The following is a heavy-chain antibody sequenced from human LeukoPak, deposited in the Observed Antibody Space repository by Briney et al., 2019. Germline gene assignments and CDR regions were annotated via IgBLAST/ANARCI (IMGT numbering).Heavy chain of an antibody. CDR1: GGSFSGYY. V-gene: IGHV4-34*01. CDR3: ARLPPPRRYCSSTSCRGGYGMDV. Sequence: PSETLSLTCAVYGGSFSGYYWSWIRQPPGKGLEWIGEINHSGSTNYNPSLKSRVTISVGTSKNQFSLKLSSVTAADTAVYYCARLPPPRRYCSSTSCRGGYGMDVWGQGTTVTVSS. D-gene: IGHD2-2*01. J-gene: IGHJ6*02. CDR2: INHSGST.